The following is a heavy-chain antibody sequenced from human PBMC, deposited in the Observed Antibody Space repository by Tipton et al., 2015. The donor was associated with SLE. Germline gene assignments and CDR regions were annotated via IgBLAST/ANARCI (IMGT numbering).Heavy chain of an antibody. CDR3: ARGEGNINWYFDL. Sequence: GSLRLSCAASGFTFSRYTMSWVRQAPGKGLEWVSSISSSSNYIYYADSVKGRFTISRDNAKNSLYLQMNSLRAEDTAVYYCARGEGNINWYFDLWGRGTLVTVSS. D-gene: IGHD4-23*01. J-gene: IGHJ2*01. CDR2: ISSSSNYI. CDR1: GFTFSRYT. V-gene: IGHV3-21*01.